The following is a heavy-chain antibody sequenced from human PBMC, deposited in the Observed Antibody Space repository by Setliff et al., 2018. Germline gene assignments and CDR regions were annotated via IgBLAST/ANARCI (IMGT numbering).Heavy chain of an antibody. Sequence: PSETLSLTCAAYGGTFSDYYWTWIRQPPGKGLEWVGEINHRGSTTYNPSLKSRVTISVDTSKDQFSLKVISITAADTAVYYCARGRNIAARLLDSWGQGTLVTVSS. CDR2: INHRGST. D-gene: IGHD6-6*01. CDR1: GGTFSDYY. J-gene: IGHJ4*02. V-gene: IGHV4-34*01. CDR3: ARGRNIAARLLDS.